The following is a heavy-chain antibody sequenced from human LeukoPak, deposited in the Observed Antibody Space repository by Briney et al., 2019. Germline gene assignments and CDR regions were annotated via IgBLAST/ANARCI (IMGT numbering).Heavy chain of an antibody. D-gene: IGHD3-10*01. J-gene: IGHJ4*02. CDR3: AKQNGVVRGVIIG. CDR1: GFTFSSYA. Sequence: GGALRLSCAASGFTFSSYAMSWVRQAPGKGVEGGSAISGRGGSTYYADSVKGRFTISRDNSKNTLYLQMNSLRAEDTAVYYCAKQNGVVRGVIIGWGQGTLVTVSS. CDR2: ISGRGGST. V-gene: IGHV3-23*01.